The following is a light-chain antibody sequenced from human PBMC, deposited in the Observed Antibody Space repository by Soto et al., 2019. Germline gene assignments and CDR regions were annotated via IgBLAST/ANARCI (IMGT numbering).Light chain of an antibody. J-gene: IGLJ1*01. CDR2: DVT. CDR3: SSCSCSITYV. Sequence: QSALTQPASESGTPGQSITISCTGTSSDAGGYNSASWYRQEPGTAPKRMIYDVTNRRSGGSNRLSGSRSRYTASLTSPLLQAEEEADYYCSSCSCSITYVFGTGTKVTAL. CDR1: SSDAGGYNS. V-gene: IGLV2-14*01.